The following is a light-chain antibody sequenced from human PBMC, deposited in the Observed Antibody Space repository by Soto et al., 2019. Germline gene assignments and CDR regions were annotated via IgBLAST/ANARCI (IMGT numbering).Light chain of an antibody. CDR3: QQYNRYWT. V-gene: IGKV1-5*01. Sequence: DIQMTQSPSTLSASVGDRVTITCRASQSITSWLAWYQQKPGKAPKLLIYDASSLENGVPSRFSGSGSGTVFTLTISSLQPDDYATYYCQQYNRYWTFGQGTKAEVK. J-gene: IGKJ1*01. CDR1: QSITSW. CDR2: DAS.